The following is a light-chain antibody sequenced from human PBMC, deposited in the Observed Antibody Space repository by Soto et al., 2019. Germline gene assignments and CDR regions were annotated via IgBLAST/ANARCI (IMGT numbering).Light chain of an antibody. CDR3: QQSYSAPRT. CDR2: VAS. Sequence: CPIPLTQSPGERSTLHCRASQSISSSYLAWYQQRPGQAPRLLIYVASSRATGIPDRFSGSGSGTEFTLTISSLEPEDFAAYYCQQSYSAPRTFGQGTKVDIK. CDR1: QSISSSY. J-gene: IGKJ1*01. V-gene: IGKV3-20*01.